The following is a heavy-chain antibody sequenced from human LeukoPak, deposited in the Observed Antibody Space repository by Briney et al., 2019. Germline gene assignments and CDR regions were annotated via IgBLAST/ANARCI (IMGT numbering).Heavy chain of an antibody. Sequence: GGSLRLSCAASGFTFSSYSMNWVRQAPWKGLEWVSSISSSSSYIYYADSVKGRFTISRDNAKNSLYLQMNSLRAEDTAVYYCARGKLRNDAFDIWGQGTMVTVSS. D-gene: IGHD3-3*01. V-gene: IGHV3-21*01. CDR3: ARGKLRNDAFDI. CDR1: GFTFSSYS. CDR2: ISSSSSYI. J-gene: IGHJ3*02.